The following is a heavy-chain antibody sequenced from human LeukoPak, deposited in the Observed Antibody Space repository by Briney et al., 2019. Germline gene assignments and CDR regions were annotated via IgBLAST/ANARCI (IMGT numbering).Heavy chain of an antibody. J-gene: IGHJ4*02. Sequence: PGGSLRLSCAASGFTFSSYGMSWVRQAPGKGLEWVSSVSGRGVDTYYTDSVKGRFTISRDNSKNTLYLQMNSLRTDDTAVYYCAKDGFDSWGQGTLVTVSS. CDR2: VSGRGVDT. V-gene: IGHV3-23*01. CDR3: AKDGFDS. CDR1: GFTFSSYG.